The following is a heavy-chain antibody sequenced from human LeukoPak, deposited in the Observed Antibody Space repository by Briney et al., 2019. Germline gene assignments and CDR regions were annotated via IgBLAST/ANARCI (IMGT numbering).Heavy chain of an antibody. CDR1: GFTFSSYA. J-gene: IGHJ4*02. Sequence: QPGGSLRLSCAASGFTFSSYAMSWVRQAPGKGLEWVSGISGTGGITYYGDSVQGRFTMSRDNSKSTLYLQMNSLRAEDTAVYYCAKDKGVEVTRTLNYWGQGTVVIVSS. CDR2: ISGTGGIT. D-gene: IGHD2-21*02. V-gene: IGHV3-23*01. CDR3: AKDKGVEVTRTLNY.